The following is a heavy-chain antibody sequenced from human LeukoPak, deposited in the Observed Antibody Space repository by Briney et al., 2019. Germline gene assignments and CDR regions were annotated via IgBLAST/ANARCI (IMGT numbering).Heavy chain of an antibody. CDR1: GFTFTTYS. V-gene: IGHV3-21*01. D-gene: IGHD3-22*01. CDR3: ARRYYDRSGYYFDY. Sequence: GGSLRLSCAASGFTFTTYSMTWVRQAPGKGLEWVSSISTSSDNMNYADSVKGRFTISRDNAKNSLYLQMNSLRAEDTSVYYCARRYYDRSGYYFDYWGQGTLVTVSS. CDR2: ISTSSDNM. J-gene: IGHJ4*02.